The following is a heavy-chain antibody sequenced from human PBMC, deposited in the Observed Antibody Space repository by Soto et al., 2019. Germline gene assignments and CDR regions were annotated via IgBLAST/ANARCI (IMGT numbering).Heavy chain of an antibody. D-gene: IGHD6-25*01. CDR2: IKQDGSAK. CDR1: GFTFSSYW. V-gene: IGHV3-7*01. J-gene: IGHJ6*02. Sequence: GSLRLSCAAAGFTFSSYWMSWVRQAPGKGLEWVANIKQDGSAKYYVDSVKGRFTISRDNAKNSLYLQMNSLRAEDTAVYYCARDPSSGYYGMDVWGQGTTVTVSS. CDR3: ARDPSSGYYGMDV.